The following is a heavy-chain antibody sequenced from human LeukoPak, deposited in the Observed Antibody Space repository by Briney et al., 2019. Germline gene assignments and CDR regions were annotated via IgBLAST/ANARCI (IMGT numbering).Heavy chain of an antibody. J-gene: IGHJ4*02. CDR2: INPNSGGT. CDR1: GYTLTGYF. D-gene: IGHD6-13*01. Sequence: ASVKVSCKASGYTLTGYFKHWVRQAPGQGLEWMGRINPNSGGTNYAQKFQGRVTMTRDTSINTAYMELSRLRSDDTAVYYCAREWGSSWSDYWGQGTLVTVSS. V-gene: IGHV1-2*06. CDR3: AREWGSSWSDY.